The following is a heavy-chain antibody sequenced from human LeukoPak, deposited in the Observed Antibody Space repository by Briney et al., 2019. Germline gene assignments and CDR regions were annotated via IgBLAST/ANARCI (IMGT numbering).Heavy chain of an antibody. J-gene: IGHJ4*02. V-gene: IGHV1-2*02. CDR1: AYSLTGYF. CDR3: ARDRDFDY. CDR2: INANSGDT. Sequence: VASVTVSCKTSAYSLTGYFFHWIRQAPGHGLEWMGWINANSGDTNYAQQFQGRLTMTRDRSISTVYMELSRLRTDDTAVYYCARDRDFDYWSQGTLVTVSS.